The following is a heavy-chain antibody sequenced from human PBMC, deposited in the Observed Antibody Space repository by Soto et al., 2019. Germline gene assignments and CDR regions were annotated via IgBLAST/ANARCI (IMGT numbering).Heavy chain of an antibody. V-gene: IGHV4-38-2*01. D-gene: IGHD3-10*01. CDR2: IYHSGST. Sequence: PSETLSLTCAVSGYSISSGYYWGWIRQPPGKGLEWIGSIYHSGSTYYNPSLKSRVTISVDTPKNQFSLKLSSVTAADTAVYYCARVGGYGMDVWGQGTTVTVSS. CDR1: GYSISSGYY. CDR3: ARVGGYGMDV. J-gene: IGHJ6*02.